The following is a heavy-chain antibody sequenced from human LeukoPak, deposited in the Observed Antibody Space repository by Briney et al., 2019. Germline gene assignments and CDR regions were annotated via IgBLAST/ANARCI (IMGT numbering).Heavy chain of an antibody. D-gene: IGHD2-15*01. J-gene: IGHJ5*02. CDR3: ARFSATAATNLRLNWLAP. V-gene: IGHV4-59*01. CDR2: IYYSGST. Sequence: PSETLSLTCTVSGGSISSYYWSWIRQPPGKGLGWIGYIYYSGSTNYNPSLKSRVTISVDTSKNQFSLNLSSVTAADTAVYYCARFSATAATNLRLNWLAPWGQGTLVTVSS. CDR1: GGSISSYY.